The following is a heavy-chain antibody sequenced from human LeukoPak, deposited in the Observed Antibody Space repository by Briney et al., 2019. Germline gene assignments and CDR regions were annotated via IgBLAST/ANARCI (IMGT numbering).Heavy chain of an antibody. Sequence: PGGSLRLSCAASGFTFSSYGMHWVRQAPGKGLEWVAFIRYDGSNKYYADSVKGRFTISRDNSKNTLYLQMNSLRAEDTAVYYRAKDRHAPGRYCSSTICFPFDPWGQGTLVTVSS. CDR2: IRYDGSNK. D-gene: IGHD2-2*01. CDR1: GFTFSSYG. CDR3: AKDRHAPGRYCSSTICFPFDP. V-gene: IGHV3-30*02. J-gene: IGHJ5*02.